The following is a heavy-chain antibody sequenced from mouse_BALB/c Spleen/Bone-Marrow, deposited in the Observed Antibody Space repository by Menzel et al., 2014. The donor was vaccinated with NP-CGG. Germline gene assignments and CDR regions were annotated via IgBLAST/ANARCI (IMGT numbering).Heavy chain of an antibody. J-gene: IGHJ3*01. Sequence: VQLHQSGAELVRPGASVTLSCKASGYTFTDYDMHWVKQTPVHGLEWIGAIDPETGGTAYNQKFKGKATLTADKSSSTAYMELRSLTSEDSAVYYCTSYDWFAYWGQGTLVTVSA. CDR2: IDPETGGT. CDR3: TSYDWFAY. CDR1: GYTFTDYD. D-gene: IGHD2-12*01. V-gene: IGHV1-15*01.